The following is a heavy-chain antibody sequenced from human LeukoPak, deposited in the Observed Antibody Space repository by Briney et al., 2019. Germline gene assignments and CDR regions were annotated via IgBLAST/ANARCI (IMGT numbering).Heavy chain of an antibody. CDR2: TYYSGST. V-gene: IGHV4-59*01. D-gene: IGHD3-3*01. CDR1: GGSISSYY. CDR3: ARAGRYYDFWSGYSAPTWFDP. Sequence: SETLSLTCTVSGGSISSYYWSWIRPPPGKGLEWIGNTYYSGSTNYNPSLKSRVTISVDASMHQFSLKLSSVTAADTAGYYCARAGRYYDFWSGYSAPTWFDPWGQGTLVTVSS. J-gene: IGHJ5*02.